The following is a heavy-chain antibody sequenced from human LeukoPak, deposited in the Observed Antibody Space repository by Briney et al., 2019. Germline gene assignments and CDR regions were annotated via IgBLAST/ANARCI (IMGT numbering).Heavy chain of an antibody. CDR1: GGTFISYA. D-gene: IGHD4-11*01. CDR3: ARAYSNYFSNYYYYYYMDV. Sequence: SVKVSCKASGGTFISYAISWVRQAPGQGVEWMGGIIPMFGTGNNAQKFQGRVTITADESTSTAYMELSSLRSEDTAVYYCARAYSNYFSNYYYYYYMDVWGKGTTVTVSS. V-gene: IGHV1-69*13. J-gene: IGHJ6*03. CDR2: IIPMFGTG.